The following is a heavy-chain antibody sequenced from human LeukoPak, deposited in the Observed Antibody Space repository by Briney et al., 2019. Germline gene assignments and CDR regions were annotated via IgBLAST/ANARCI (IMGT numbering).Heavy chain of an antibody. J-gene: IGHJ4*02. D-gene: IGHD3-10*01. CDR1: GYTFTGYY. V-gene: IGHV1-2*02. Sequence: ASVKVSCKASGYTFTGYYMHWVRQAPGQGLEWMGWINPNSGGTNYAQKFQGRVTMTRDTSISTAYMELSRLRSDDTAVYYCARDYDPWFGELLCGFDYWGQGTLVTVSS. CDR2: INPNSGGT. CDR3: ARDYDPWFGELLCGFDY.